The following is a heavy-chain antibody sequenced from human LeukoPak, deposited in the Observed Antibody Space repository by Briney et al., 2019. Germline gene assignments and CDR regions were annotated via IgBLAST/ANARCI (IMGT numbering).Heavy chain of an antibody. D-gene: IGHD2-15*01. CDR2: INAGNGNT. Sequence: GASVKVSCKAFGYTFTSYAMHWVRQAPGQRLGWMGWINAGNGNTKYSQKFQGRVTITRDTSASTAYMELSSLRSEDTAVYYCARAYCSGGSCASIDYYYYGMDVWGQGTTVTVSS. CDR1: GYTFTSYA. CDR3: ARAYCSGGSCASIDYYYYGMDV. V-gene: IGHV1-3*01. J-gene: IGHJ6*02.